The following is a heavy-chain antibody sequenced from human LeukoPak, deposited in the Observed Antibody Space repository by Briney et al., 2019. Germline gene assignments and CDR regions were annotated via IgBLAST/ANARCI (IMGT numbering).Heavy chain of an antibody. Sequence: SETLSLTCSVSGGSNSSGGYYWSWIRQHPGKGLEWIGYIYYSGSTYYNPSLKSRVTISVDTSKNQFSLKLSSVTAADTAVYYCARWAPTYYYGSGSYYNFDYWGQGTLVTVSS. CDR2: IYYSGST. CDR3: ARWAPTYYYGSGSYYNFDY. CDR1: GGSNSSGGYY. V-gene: IGHV4-31*03. J-gene: IGHJ4*02. D-gene: IGHD3-10*01.